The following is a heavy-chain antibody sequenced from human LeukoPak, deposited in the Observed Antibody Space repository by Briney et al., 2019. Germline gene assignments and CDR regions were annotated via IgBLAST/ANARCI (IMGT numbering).Heavy chain of an antibody. V-gene: IGHV3-7*03. CDR3: ARGHSSYVDY. CDR2: INQDGRGK. J-gene: IGHJ4*02. D-gene: IGHD3-16*01. Sequence: GGSLRLSCAASGFTFSGYWMSWVRQAPGKGLEWVANINQDGRGKYYADSVKDRFTISRDNSKNTLYLQMNNLRAEDTAVYYCARGHSSYVDYWGQGTLVTVSS. CDR1: GFTFSGYW.